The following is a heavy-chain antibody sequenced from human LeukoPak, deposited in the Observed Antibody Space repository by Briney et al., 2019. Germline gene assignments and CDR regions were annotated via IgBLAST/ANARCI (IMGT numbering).Heavy chain of an antibody. Sequence: PGGSLRLSCAASGFTFSSYAMSWVRQAPGKGLEWVSAISGSGGSTYYADSVKGRFTISRDNSKNTLYLQMNSLRAEDTAVYYCAKFGDRTRRWEWLRHERGSFDYWGQGTLVTVSS. D-gene: IGHD3-10*01. J-gene: IGHJ4*02. CDR1: GFTFSSYA. CDR2: ISGSGGST. V-gene: IGHV3-23*01. CDR3: AKFGDRTRRWEWLRHERGSFDY.